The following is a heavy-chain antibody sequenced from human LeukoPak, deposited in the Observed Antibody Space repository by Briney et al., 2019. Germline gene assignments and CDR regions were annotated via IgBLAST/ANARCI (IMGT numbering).Heavy chain of an antibody. J-gene: IGHJ4*02. CDR2: ISGSGGST. CDR1: GFTFSSYA. Sequence: GGSLRLSCAASGFTFSSYAMSWVRQAPGKGLEWVSAISGSGGSTYYADSVKGRFTISRDDSKNTLYLQMNSLRAEDTAVYYCAKTRGGLPYYFDYWGQGTLVTVSS. V-gene: IGHV3-23*01. CDR3: AKTRGGLPYYFDY. D-gene: IGHD2-2*01.